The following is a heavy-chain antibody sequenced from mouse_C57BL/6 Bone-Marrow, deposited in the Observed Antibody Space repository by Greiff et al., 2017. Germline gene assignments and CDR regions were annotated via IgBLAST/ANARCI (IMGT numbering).Heavy chain of an antibody. CDR1: GYAFSSSW. CDR3: ARSGYYGSSSLRYFDV. CDR2: IYPGDGDT. D-gene: IGHD1-1*01. V-gene: IGHV1-82*01. J-gene: IGHJ1*03. Sequence: QVQLQQPGAELVKPGASVKVSCKASGYAFSSSWMNWVKQRPGKGLEWIGRIYPGDGDTNYNGKFKGKATLTADKSSSTAYMQLSSLTSEDSAVYFCARSGYYGSSSLRYFDVWGTGTTVTVSS.